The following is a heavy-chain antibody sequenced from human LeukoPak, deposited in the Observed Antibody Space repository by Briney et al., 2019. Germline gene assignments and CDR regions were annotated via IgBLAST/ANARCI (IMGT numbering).Heavy chain of an antibody. CDR1: GFTFSSYS. CDR2: ISSSSSYI. V-gene: IGHV3-21*01. J-gene: IGHJ5*02. CDR3: ARCLAEGSSSWYAGWFDP. Sequence: PGGSLRLSCAASGFTFSSYSMNWVRQAPGKGLEWVSSISSSSSYIYYADSVKGRFTISRDNAKNSLYLQMNSLRAEDTAVYYCARCLAEGSSSWYAGWFDPWGQGTPVTVSS. D-gene: IGHD6-13*01.